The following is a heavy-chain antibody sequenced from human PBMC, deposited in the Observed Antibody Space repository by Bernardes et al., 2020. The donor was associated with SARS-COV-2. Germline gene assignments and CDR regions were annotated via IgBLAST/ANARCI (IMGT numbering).Heavy chain of an antibody. CDR1: GYDFTAHY. V-gene: IGHV1-2*02. CDR2: INPNRGGT. J-gene: IGHJ4*02. Sequence: ASVKVSCTASGYDFTAHYIHWVRHAPGQGLEWMGWINPNRGGTKYAQKFQDRVTMTRDTSINTVYMELHHLTSDDTAVYYCTSPIEAEQLYFDYWGQGTLVSVSS. D-gene: IGHD6-13*01. CDR3: TSPIEAEQLYFDY.